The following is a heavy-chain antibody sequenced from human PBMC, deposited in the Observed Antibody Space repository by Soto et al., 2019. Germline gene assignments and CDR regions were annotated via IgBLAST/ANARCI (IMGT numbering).Heavy chain of an antibody. CDR1: GGSISSYY. Sequence: SETLSLTCTVSGGSISSYYWSWIRQPPGKGLEWIGYIYYSGSTNYNPSLKSRVPISVDTSKNQFSLKLSSVTAADTAVYYCARLAGLVPGIAVAGNYYYYYMDVWGKGTTVTVSS. CDR2: IYYSGST. J-gene: IGHJ6*03. D-gene: IGHD6-19*01. CDR3: ARLAGLVPGIAVAGNYYYYYMDV. V-gene: IGHV4-59*08.